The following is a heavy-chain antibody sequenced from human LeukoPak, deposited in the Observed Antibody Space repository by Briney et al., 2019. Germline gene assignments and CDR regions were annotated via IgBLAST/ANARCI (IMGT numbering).Heavy chain of an antibody. CDR2: ISSSSSYI. CDR1: GFTFSSYS. CDR3: ARDRSGSYYFDY. Sequence: GGSLRLSCAASGFTFSSYSMNWVRQAPGKGLEWVSSISSSSSYIYYADSVKGRFTISRDNAKNSLYLQMNSLRAEDTAVYYCARDRSGSYYFDYWGQGTLVTVSS. V-gene: IGHV3-21*01. D-gene: IGHD1-26*01. J-gene: IGHJ4*02.